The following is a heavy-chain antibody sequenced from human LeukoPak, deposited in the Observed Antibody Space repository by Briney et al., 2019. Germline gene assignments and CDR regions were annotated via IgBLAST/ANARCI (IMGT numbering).Heavy chain of an antibody. Sequence: GGSLRLSCVVSGISLSNYAMTWVRQAPGKGLEWVSYISERGGSTTYADSVKGRFTISRDTSQNTLYLQMNNLRAEDTAVYFCAKRGVVIRGILVIGYHQEAYHYDFWGQGVLVTVSS. CDR1: GISLSNYA. V-gene: IGHV3-23*01. D-gene: IGHD3-10*01. CDR3: AKRGVVIRGILVIGYHQEAYHYDF. CDR2: ISERGGST. J-gene: IGHJ4*02.